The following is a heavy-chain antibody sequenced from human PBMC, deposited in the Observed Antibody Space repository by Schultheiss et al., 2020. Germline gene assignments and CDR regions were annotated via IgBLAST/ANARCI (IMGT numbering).Heavy chain of an antibody. CDR3: AKDYGSGTYYNHFPDY. CDR2: MSNDGRNE. CDR1: GFIFSSYG. V-gene: IGHV3-30*18. Sequence: GGSLRLSCVASGFIFSSYGMHWVRQAPGKGLEWVAVMSNDGRNEFYEESAKGRFTISRDNSKNTLYLEMNSLRREDTAVYFCAKDYGSGTYYNHFPDYWGQGALVTVSS. J-gene: IGHJ4*02. D-gene: IGHD3-10*01.